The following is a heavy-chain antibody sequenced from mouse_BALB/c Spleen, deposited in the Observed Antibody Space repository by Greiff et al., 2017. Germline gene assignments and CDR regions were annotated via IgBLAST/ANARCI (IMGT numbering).Heavy chain of an antibody. CDR1: GYSFTDYN. CDR3: ARSYYGSSSLYAMDY. J-gene: IGHJ4*01. CDR2: IDTYNGGT. Sequence: EVKLVESGPELVKPGASVKVSCKASGYSFTDYNMYWVKQSHGKSLEWIGYIDTYNGGTSYNQKFKGKATLTVDKSSSTAFMHLNSLTSEDSAVYYCARSYYGSSSLYAMDYWGQGTSVTVSS. D-gene: IGHD1-1*01. V-gene: IGHV1S135*01.